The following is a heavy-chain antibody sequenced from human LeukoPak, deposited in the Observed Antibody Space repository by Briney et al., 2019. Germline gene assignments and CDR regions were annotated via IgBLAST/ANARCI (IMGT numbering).Heavy chain of an antibody. D-gene: IGHD1-7*01. CDR2: ISSSGSTI. V-gene: IGHV3-48*03. J-gene: IGHJ6*03. Sequence: GGSLRLSCAASGFSISSYEMNWVRQAPGKGLEWVSHISSSGSTIWYADSVKGRFTISRDNAKNSLYLQMNSLRAEDTAVYYCARVELAPYYYYMDVWGKGTTVTVSS. CDR3: ARVELAPYYYYMDV. CDR1: GFSISSYE.